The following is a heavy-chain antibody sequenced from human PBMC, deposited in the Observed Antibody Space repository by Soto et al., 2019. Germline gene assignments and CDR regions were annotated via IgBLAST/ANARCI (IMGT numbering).Heavy chain of an antibody. J-gene: IGHJ6*03. CDR1: GGSISSSSYY. V-gene: IGHV4-39*01. CDR2: IYYSGST. Sequence: SETLSLTCTVSGGSISSSSYYWGWIRQPPGKGLEWIGSIYYSGSTYYNPSLKSRVTISVDTSKNQFSLKLSSVTAADTAVYYCARKKGNDHVPPYAIAAAGRDYYYYYMDVWGKGTTVTVSS. D-gene: IGHD6-13*01. CDR3: ARKKGNDHVPPYAIAAAGRDYYYYYMDV.